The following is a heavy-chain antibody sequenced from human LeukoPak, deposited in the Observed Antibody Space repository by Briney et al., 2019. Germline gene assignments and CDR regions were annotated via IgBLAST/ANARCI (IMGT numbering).Heavy chain of an antibody. CDR1: GYSFTDYY. J-gene: IGHJ5*02. V-gene: IGHV1-2*02. CDR2: INPNSGGT. D-gene: IGHD2-21*01. Sequence: ASVKVSCKTSGYSFTDYYMHWVRQAPGQGLEWMGWINPNSGGTSSAQKFQGRVTMTNDTSSTTVYMEVSWLTSDDTAIYYCARADRLHGGPYLIGPWGQGTLVTVSS. CDR3: ARADRLHGGPYLIGP.